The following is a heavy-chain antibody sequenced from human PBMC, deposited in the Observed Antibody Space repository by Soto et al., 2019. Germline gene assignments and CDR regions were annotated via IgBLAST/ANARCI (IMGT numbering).Heavy chain of an antibody. CDR1: GFTFSSYA. Sequence: EVQLLESGGGLVQPGGSLRLSCAASGFTFSSYAMSWVRQAPGKGLEWVSAISGSGGSTYYADSVKGRFTISRDNSXXTLYLQRNSLRAEDTAVYYCAKNVWGITIFGGMDVWGQGTTVTVSS. J-gene: IGHJ6*02. CDR2: ISGSGGST. V-gene: IGHV3-23*01. D-gene: IGHD3-9*01. CDR3: AKNVWGITIFGGMDV.